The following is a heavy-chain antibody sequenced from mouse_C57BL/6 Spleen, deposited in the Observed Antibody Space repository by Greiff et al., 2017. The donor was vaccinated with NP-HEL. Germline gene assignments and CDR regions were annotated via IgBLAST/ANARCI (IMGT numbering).Heavy chain of an antibody. J-gene: IGHJ2*01. CDR1: GYTFTSYG. Sequence: QVQLQQSGAELARPGASVKLSCKASGYTFTSYGISWVKQRTGQGLEWIGEIYPRSGNPYYNEKFKGKATLTADKSSSTAYMELRSLTYEDSAVYFCARDYYGTPLGYYFDYWGQGTTLTVSS. CDR3: ARDYYGTPLGYYFDY. V-gene: IGHV1-81*01. D-gene: IGHD1-1*01. CDR2: IYPRSGNP.